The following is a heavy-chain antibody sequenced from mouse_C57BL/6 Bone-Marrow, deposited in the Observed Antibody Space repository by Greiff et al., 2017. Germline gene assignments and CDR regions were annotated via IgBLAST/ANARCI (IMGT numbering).Heavy chain of an antibody. CDR2: IDPENGDT. V-gene: IGHV14-4*01. Sequence: EVQLVESGAELVRPGASVKLSCTASGFNIKDDYMHWVKQRPEQGLEWIGWIDPENGDTEYASKFQGKATITADTSSNTAYLQLSSRTSEYTAVYYCTTGIYYDYDEGDYWGQGTTLTVSS. CDR1: GFNIKDDY. D-gene: IGHD2-4*01. J-gene: IGHJ2*01. CDR3: TTGIYYDYDEGDY.